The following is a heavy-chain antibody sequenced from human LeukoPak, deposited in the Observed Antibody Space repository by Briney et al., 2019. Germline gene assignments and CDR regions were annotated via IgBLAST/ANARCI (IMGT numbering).Heavy chain of an antibody. J-gene: IGHJ5*02. CDR2: ISSSSSTI. V-gene: IGHV3-48*01. CDR3: AISKYGDYDNNWFDP. Sequence: GGSLRLSCAASGFTFSSHSMNWVRQAPGKGLEWVSYISSSSSTIYYADSVKGRFTISRDNAKNSLYLQMNSLRAEDTAVYYCAISKYGDYDNNWFDPWGQGTLVTVSS. CDR1: GFTFSSHS. D-gene: IGHD4-17*01.